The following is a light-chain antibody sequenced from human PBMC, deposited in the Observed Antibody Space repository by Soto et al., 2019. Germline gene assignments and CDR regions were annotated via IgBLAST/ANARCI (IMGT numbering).Light chain of an antibody. CDR2: KAS. Sequence: DIQMTQSPSTLSGSVGDRATISCRASQTISSWLAWYQQKPGKAPRLLIYKASTIASGVPSRFRGSGSGTEFTLTISSLEPDDFAAYYCQQYNSCSEAFGRGTKVELK. CDR3: QQYNSCSEA. V-gene: IGKV1-5*03. CDR1: QTISSW. J-gene: IGKJ1*01.